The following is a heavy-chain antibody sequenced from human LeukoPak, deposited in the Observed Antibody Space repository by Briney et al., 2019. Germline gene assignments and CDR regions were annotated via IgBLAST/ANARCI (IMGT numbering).Heavy chain of an antibody. V-gene: IGHV4-61*02. CDR1: GGSISSGSYY. CDR2: IYTSGST. CDR3: ARDNYDILTGYDPFDY. D-gene: IGHD3-9*01. J-gene: IGHJ4*02. Sequence: SETLSLTCTVSGGSISSGSYYWSWIRQPAGKGLEWIGRIYTSGSTNYNPSLKSRVTISVDTSKNQFSLKLSSVTAADTAVFYCARDNYDILTGYDPFDYWGQGTLVTVSS.